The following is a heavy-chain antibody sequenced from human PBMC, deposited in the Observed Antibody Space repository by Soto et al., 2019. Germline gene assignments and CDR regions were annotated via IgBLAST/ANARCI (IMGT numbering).Heavy chain of an antibody. CDR1: GGSISSYY. CDR2: IYYSGST. Sequence: QVQLQESGPGLVKPSETLCLTCTVSGGSISSYYWSWIRQPPGKGLEWIGYIYYSGSTNYNPSLKSRVTISVDTSKNQFSLKLSSVTAADTAVYYCARSLYSSSWDYWGQGTLVTVSS. D-gene: IGHD6-13*01. V-gene: IGHV4-59*01. CDR3: ARSLYSSSWDY. J-gene: IGHJ4*02.